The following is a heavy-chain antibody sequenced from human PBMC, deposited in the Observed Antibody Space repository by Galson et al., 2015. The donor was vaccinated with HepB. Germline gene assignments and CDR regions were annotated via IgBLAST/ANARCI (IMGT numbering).Heavy chain of an antibody. CDR1: GFAFKKYA. Sequence: SLRLSCAASGFAFKKYAVNWVRQAPGQGLERVSVISSNGDSTYYADSVKGRFTISRDNSKNTLYLQMNSLRVEDTAVYSCAKAVKYYWYYDMDVWGQGTTVTVSS. J-gene: IGHJ6*02. V-gene: IGHV3-23*01. CDR3: AKAVKYYWYYDMDV. D-gene: IGHD4-11*01. CDR2: ISSNGDST.